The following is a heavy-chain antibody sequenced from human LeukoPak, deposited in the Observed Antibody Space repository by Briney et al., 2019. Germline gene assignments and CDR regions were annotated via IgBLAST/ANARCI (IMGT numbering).Heavy chain of an antibody. Sequence: GGSLRLSCVVSGFGFSDSYMTWIRQTPGKGLEWLAYISGSGSDIYYADSVKGRFTISRDNAKNSLYLQMNSLRPDDTAQYYCSTDPRLLIYWGHGTLVTVSS. CDR3: STDPRLLIY. D-gene: IGHD2-8*01. CDR2: ISGSGSDI. V-gene: IGHV3-11*01. CDR1: GFGFSDSY. J-gene: IGHJ4*01.